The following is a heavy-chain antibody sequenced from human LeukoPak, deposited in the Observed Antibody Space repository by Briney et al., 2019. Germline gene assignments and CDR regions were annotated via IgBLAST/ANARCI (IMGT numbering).Heavy chain of an antibody. J-gene: IGHJ4*02. CDR2: IIPIFGTA. V-gene: IGHV1-69*05. CDR1: GGTFSSYA. Sequence: ASVKVSCKTSGGTFSSYAISWVRQAPGQGLEWMGRIIPIFGTANYAQKFQGRVTITTDESTSTAYMELSSLRSEDTAVYYCARENTIYCSGGSCYSSSPADYWGQGTLVTVSS. D-gene: IGHD2-15*01. CDR3: ARENTIYCSGGSCYSSSPADY.